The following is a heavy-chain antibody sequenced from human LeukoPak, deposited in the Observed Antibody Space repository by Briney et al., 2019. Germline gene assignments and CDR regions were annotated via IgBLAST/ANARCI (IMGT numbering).Heavy chain of an antibody. Sequence: GSLRLSCAASGFTFSDYYMSWIRQASGKGPGWVLYICSSGSTIYYADSVKGRFTISRDNAKNSLYLQMNSLRAEDTAVYYCARNFGVVMSVYYYGMDVWGQGTTVTVSS. V-gene: IGHV3-11*01. CDR3: ARNFGVVMSVYYYGMDV. CDR2: ICSSGSTI. J-gene: IGHJ6*02. D-gene: IGHD3-3*01. CDR1: GFTFSDYY.